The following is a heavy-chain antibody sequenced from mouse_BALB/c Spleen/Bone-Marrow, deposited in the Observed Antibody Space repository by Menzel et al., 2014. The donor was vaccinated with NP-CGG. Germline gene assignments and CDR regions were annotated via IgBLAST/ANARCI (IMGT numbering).Heavy chain of an antibody. CDR2: IRLKSNDYAT. CDR3: TTGFAY. CDR1: GFTFSNYW. J-gene: IGHJ3*01. Sequence: EVKLVESGGGLVQPGGSMKLSCVASGFTFSNYWMNWVRQSPEKGLEWVAEIRLKSNDYATHYAESVKGRFTISRDDSKSSVYLQMNNLRAEDTGIYYCTTGFAYWGQGTLVTVSA. V-gene: IGHV6-6*02.